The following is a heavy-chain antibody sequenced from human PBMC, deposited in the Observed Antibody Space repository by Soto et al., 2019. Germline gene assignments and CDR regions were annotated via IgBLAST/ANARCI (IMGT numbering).Heavy chain of an antibody. D-gene: IGHD6-19*01. J-gene: IGHJ4*02. Sequence: GGSLRLSCAASGFTFSSYAMSWVRQAPGKGLEWVSAISGSGDSTYYADSVKGRFTISRDNSKNTLYLQMNSLRAEDTAVYYCAKWRLSSGWYYFDYWGQGTLVTVSS. CDR3: AKWRLSSGWYYFDY. CDR1: GFTFSSYA. V-gene: IGHV3-23*01. CDR2: ISGSGDST.